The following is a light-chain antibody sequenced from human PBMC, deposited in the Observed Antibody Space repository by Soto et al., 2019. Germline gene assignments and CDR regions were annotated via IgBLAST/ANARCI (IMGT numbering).Light chain of an antibody. CDR2: SND. Sequence: QSVLTQSPSASGTPGQRVTISCSGSSSNIGSNTVNWYQQLPGTAPKLLIYSNDQRPSGVPDRFSGSKSGTSATLGITGLQTGDEADYYCGTWDSSLSAYVFGTGTKVTVL. J-gene: IGLJ1*01. CDR1: SSNIGSNT. V-gene: IGLV1-44*01. CDR3: GTWDSSLSAYV.